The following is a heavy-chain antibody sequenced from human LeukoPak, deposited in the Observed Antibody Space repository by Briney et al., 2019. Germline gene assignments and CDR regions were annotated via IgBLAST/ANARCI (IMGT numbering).Heavy chain of an antibody. Sequence: SETLSLTCTVSGGSISSSSYYWSWIPQPPGKGLEWIGYIYYSGSTNYNPSLKSRVTISVDTSKNQFSLKLSSVTAADTAVYYCARVHGYCSGGSCYYFDYWGQGTLVAVSS. J-gene: IGHJ4*02. CDR1: GGSISSSSYY. CDR2: IYYSGST. V-gene: IGHV4-61*01. CDR3: ARVHGYCSGGSCYYFDY. D-gene: IGHD2-15*01.